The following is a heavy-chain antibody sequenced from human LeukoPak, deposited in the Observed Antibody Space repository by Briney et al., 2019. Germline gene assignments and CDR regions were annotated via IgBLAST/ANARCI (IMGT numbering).Heavy chain of an antibody. CDR3: ARPKYGDYGLYYFDY. CDR1: GGSISSYY. Sequence: PSETLSLTCTVSGGSISSYYWSWIRQPPGKGLESIGYIYYSNTNYNPSLKSRVTISVDTSKNQFSLKLSSVTAADTAVYYCARPKYGDYGLYYFDYWGQGTLVTVSS. J-gene: IGHJ4*02. D-gene: IGHD4-17*01. CDR2: IYYSNT. V-gene: IGHV4-59*08.